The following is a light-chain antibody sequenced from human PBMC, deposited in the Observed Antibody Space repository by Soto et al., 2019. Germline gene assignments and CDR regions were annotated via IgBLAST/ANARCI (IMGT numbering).Light chain of an antibody. V-gene: IGKV3-15*01. J-gene: IGKJ2*01. CDR2: GAS. CDR3: QQYNDWPLS. Sequence: EVVMTPSPATLSVSPGERVTLSCRASQSVSSSLAWYQQRPGQAPRLLIYGASTRATGVPARFSGSGSGTEFSLTISSLQSEDFAVYHCQQYNDWPLSFGQGTKLEIK. CDR1: QSVSSS.